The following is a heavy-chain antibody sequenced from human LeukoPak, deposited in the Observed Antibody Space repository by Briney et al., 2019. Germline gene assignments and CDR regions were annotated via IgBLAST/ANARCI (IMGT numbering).Heavy chain of an antibody. CDR3: VGTIASRGSEY. D-gene: IGHD6-6*01. V-gene: IGHV3-74*01. CDR1: GFTLTNHW. J-gene: IGHJ4*02. CDR2: LPPDELDI. Sequence: GGSLRLSCAASGFTLTNHWMHWVRQAPGMGLVWVSRLPPDELDIIYADSVKGRLTVSRDNSKHTVYLQINNLRAEDTAVYYCVGTIASRGSEYWGQGALVTVSS.